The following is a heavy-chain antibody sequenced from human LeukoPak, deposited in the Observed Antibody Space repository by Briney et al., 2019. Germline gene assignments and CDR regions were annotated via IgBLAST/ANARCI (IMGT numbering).Heavy chain of an antibody. V-gene: IGHV1-18*01. D-gene: IGHD5-12*01. CDR1: GYTFSSYG. Sequence: ASVNVSCKASGYTFSSYGISWVRQAPGQGLEWMGWISANNGDTNYAQKFQGRVTMTTDSSTTTVYIELRSLRPDDTAVYYCARDRSGYDLGLDYWGQGTLVTVSS. CDR3: ARDRSGYDLGLDY. CDR2: ISANNGDT. J-gene: IGHJ4*02.